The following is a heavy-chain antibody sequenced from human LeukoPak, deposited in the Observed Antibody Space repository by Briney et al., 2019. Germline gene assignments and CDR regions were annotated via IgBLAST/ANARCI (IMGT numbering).Heavy chain of an antibody. CDR1: GGTFSSYA. D-gene: IGHD2-2*01. V-gene: IGHV1-2*02. Sequence: ASVKVSCKASGGTFSSYAISWVRQAPGQGLEWMGWINPNSGGTNYAQKFQGRVTMTRDTSISTAYMELSRLRSDDTAAYYCARAKIVVVPAANDYWGQGTLVTVSS. J-gene: IGHJ4*02. CDR3: ARAKIVVVPAANDY. CDR2: INPNSGGT.